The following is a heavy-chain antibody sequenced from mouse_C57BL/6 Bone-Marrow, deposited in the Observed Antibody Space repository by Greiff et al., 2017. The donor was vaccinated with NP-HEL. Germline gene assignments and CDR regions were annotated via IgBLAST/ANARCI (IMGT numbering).Heavy chain of an antibody. D-gene: IGHD1-2*01. J-gene: IGHJ1*03. V-gene: IGHV3-6*01. CDR2: ISYDGSN. Sequence: EVQLQQSGPGLVKPSQSLSLTCSVTGYSITSGYYWNWIRQFPGNKLEWMGYISYDGSNNYNPSLKNRISITRDTSKNQFFLKLNSVTTEDTATYYCARATPYGYHWYFDVWGTGTTVTVSS. CDR1: GYSITSGYY. CDR3: ARATPYGYHWYFDV.